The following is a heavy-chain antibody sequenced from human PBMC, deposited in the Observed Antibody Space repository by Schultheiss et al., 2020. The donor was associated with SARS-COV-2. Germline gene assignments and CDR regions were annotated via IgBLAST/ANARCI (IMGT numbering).Heavy chain of an antibody. J-gene: IGHJ3*02. CDR3: AREVTRKAFDI. V-gene: IGHV4-59*12. Sequence: SETLSLTCTVSVDYFSIYYWSWIRQPPGKGLEWIGYIYDSGKSNYSPSLKSRVTISVDKSKNQFSLKLSSVTAADTAVYYCAREVTRKAFDIWGQGTTVTVSS. D-gene: IGHD4-23*01. CDR2: IYDSGKS. CDR1: VDYFSIYY.